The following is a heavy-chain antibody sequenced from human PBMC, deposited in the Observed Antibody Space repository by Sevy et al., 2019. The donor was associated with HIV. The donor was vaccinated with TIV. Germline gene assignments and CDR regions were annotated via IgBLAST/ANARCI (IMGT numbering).Heavy chain of an antibody. J-gene: IGHJ4*02. CDR3: AREVGGSGSK. Sequence: GGSLRLSCAASGFPVSSNYMSWVRQAPGKGLEWVSVIYSDGSTYHADSVKGRFTISRDNSKNTLYLQMNSLRVEDTAVYYCAREVGGSGSKWGQGTLVTVSS. CDR1: GFPVSSNY. V-gene: IGHV3-66*01. CDR2: IYSDGST. D-gene: IGHD3-10*01.